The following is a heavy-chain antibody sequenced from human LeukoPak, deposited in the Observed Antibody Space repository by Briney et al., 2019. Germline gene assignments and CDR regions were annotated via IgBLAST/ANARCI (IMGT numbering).Heavy chain of an antibody. J-gene: IGHJ6*02. V-gene: IGHV4-59*08. CDR3: ARHGHDTMVRGVIGWVYYGMDV. CDR1: GGSISSYY. Sequence: SETLSLTCTVSGGSISSYYWSWIRQPPGKGLEWIGYIYYSGSTNYNPSLKSRVTISVDTSKNQFSLKLSSVTAADTAVYYCARHGHDTMVRGVIGWVYYGMDVWGQGTTVTVSS. CDR2: IYYSGST. D-gene: IGHD3-10*01.